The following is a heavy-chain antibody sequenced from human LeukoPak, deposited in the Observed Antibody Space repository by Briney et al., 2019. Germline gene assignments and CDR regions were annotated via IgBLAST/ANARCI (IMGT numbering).Heavy chain of an antibody. CDR3: AREIVARD. CDR1: GGSISSYY. D-gene: IGHD5-12*01. V-gene: IGHV4-59*01. J-gene: IGHJ4*02. CDR2: IYYSGST. Sequence: SETLSLTCTVSGGSISSYYWSWIRQPSGKGLEWIGYIYYSGSTNYNPSLKSRVTISVDTSKNQFSLKLSSVTAADTAVYYCAREIVARDWGQGTLVTVSS.